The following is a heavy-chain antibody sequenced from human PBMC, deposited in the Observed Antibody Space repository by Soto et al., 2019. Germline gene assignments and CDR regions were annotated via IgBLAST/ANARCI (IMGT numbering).Heavy chain of an antibody. CDR1: GGSISSGGYY. J-gene: IGHJ5*02. D-gene: IGHD2-15*01. V-gene: IGHV4-31*03. CDR2: IYYSGST. CDR3: ARDLGYCSGGICYSNWFDP. Sequence: QVQLQESGPGLVKPSQTLSLTCTVSGGSISSGGYYWSWIRQHPGKGLVWIGYIYYSGSTYYNPSLKSRVTISVDTSKIQCSLKLSSVTAADTAVYYCARDLGYCSGGICYSNWFDPWVQGTLVTVSS.